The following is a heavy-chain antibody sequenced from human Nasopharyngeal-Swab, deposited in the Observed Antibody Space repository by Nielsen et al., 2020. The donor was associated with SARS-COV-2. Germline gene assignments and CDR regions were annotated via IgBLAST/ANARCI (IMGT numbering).Heavy chain of an antibody. V-gene: IGHV4-30-4*01. CDR1: GGSISSGDSY. D-gene: IGHD5-24*01. CDR2: IYYSGIT. J-gene: IGHJ4*02. CDR3: ARGGYNSPLNFDY. Sequence: LRLSCTVSGGSISSGDSYWSWIRQPPEKGLEWFGYIYYSGITYYNPSLRSRVSMSIDTSKNQFSLMLSSVTAADTAVYYCARGGYNSPLNFDYWGQGTLVAVSS.